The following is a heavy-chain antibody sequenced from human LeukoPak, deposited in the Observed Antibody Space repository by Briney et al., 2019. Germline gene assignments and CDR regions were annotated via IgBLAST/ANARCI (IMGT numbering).Heavy chain of an antibody. V-gene: IGHV4-30-4*01. CDR2: MYYSGST. Sequence: PSETLSLTCTVSGGSISSGDYFWSWIRQPPGKGLEWIAYMYYSGSTYYNPSLKSRVTMSADTSKNQLSLKLSSVPAADTAVYYSRLYYYDSRIDPWGQGILVTVSS. D-gene: IGHD3-22*01. CDR1: GGSISSGDYF. CDR3: RLYYYDSRIDP. J-gene: IGHJ5*02.